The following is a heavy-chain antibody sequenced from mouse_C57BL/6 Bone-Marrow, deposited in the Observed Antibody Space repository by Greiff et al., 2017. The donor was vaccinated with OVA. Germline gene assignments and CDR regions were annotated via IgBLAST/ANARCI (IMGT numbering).Heavy chain of an antibody. J-gene: IGHJ2*01. Sequence: QVQLQQPGAELVKPGASVKVSCKASGYTFTSYWMHWVKQRPGQGLEWIGRIPPSDSDTNSNQKFKGKATLTVDKSSSTAYMKLSSLTSEDAAVYYCAIYYGSNYADYWGQGTTLTVSS. D-gene: IGHD1-1*01. V-gene: IGHV1-74*01. CDR3: AIYYGSNYADY. CDR1: GYTFTSYW. CDR2: IPPSDSDT.